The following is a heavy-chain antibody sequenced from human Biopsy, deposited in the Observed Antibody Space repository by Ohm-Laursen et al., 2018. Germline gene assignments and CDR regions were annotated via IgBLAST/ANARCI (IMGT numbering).Heavy chain of an antibody. J-gene: IGHJ6*02. D-gene: IGHD5-12*01. CDR2: INQSGST. CDR1: GESSSGYF. Sequence: GTLSLTCSVNGESSSGYFWNWIRQPPGKGLEWIGEINQSGSTKYNPSLKRRATLSADSSNSQFSLRLTSVTAADTAIYYCARGSGYFKLDVWGQGTTVTVSS. CDR3: ARGSGYFKLDV. V-gene: IGHV4-34*01.